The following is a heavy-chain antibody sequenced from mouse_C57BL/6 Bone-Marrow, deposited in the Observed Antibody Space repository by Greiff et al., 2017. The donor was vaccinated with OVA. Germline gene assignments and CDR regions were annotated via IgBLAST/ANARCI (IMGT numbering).Heavy chain of an antibody. J-gene: IGHJ3*01. CDR1: GFTFTSYW. Sequence: QVQLQQPGAEFVKPGASVKMSCKASGFTFTSYWITWVKQRPGQGLEWIGDIYPGSGCTNYNEKFKSKATLSVDTTSSADYMQHSRLTCEDSAVYYSASPDSSGYGFAYWGQGTLVTVSA. D-gene: IGHD3-2*02. V-gene: IGHV1-55*01. CDR3: ASPDSSGYGFAY. CDR2: IYPGSGCT.